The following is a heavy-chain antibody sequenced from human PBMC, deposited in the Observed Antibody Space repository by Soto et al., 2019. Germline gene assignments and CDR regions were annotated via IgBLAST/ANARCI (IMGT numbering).Heavy chain of an antibody. Sequence: KASGTLSLTCTVSGGSVSSSSYYWGWVRQPPGKGLEWIGSVYYSGSTYYNPSLESRVTISVDKSKNQFSLKLMSLSAADTAVYYCGRLEGLATISYYFDYWGQGALVTVSS. V-gene: IGHV4-39*01. CDR2: VYYSGST. D-gene: IGHD3-9*01. CDR1: GGSVSSSSYY. CDR3: GRLEGLATISYYFDY. J-gene: IGHJ4*02.